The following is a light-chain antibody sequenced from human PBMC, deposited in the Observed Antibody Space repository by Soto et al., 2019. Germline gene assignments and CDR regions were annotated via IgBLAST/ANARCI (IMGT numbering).Light chain of an antibody. J-gene: IGLJ2*01. CDR1: SNDVGGYNY. CDR3: SSYTSSGTVV. V-gene: IGLV2-14*01. Sequence: QSVLNQPASVSGSPGQSITISCSGTSNDVGGYNYVSWYRQHPGKAPKYIIFEVSNRPSGVSNRFSGSKSGNTASLTISGLQAEDDADYYCSSYTSSGTVVFGGGTKLTVL. CDR2: EVS.